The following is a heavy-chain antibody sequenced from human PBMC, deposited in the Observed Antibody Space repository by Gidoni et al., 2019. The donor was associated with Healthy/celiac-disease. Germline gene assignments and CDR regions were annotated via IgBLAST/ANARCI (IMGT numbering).Heavy chain of an antibody. J-gene: IGHJ4*02. Sequence: QVQLVESGGGVVQPGRSLRLSCAASGLTFSTYGMHWVRQAPGKGLEWVAVIAYDGSNKYYADSVKGRFTISRDNSKNTLYLQMNSLRAEDTAVYYCAKDRGGLSGSHFEYWGQGTLVTVSS. D-gene: IGHD1-26*01. V-gene: IGHV3-30*18. CDR2: IAYDGSNK. CDR3: AKDRGGLSGSHFEY. CDR1: GLTFSTYG.